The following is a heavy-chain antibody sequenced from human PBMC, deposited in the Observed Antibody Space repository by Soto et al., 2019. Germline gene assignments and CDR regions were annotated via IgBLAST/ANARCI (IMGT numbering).Heavy chain of an antibody. CDR2: IYYSGST. J-gene: IGHJ4*02. Sequence: SETLSLTCTVSGGSISSSSYYWGWIRQPPGKGLEWIGSIYYSGSTYYNPSLKSRVTISVDTSKNQFSLKLSSVTAADTAVYYCARVVNYDYIWGSYRPAPNFDYWGQGTLVTVSS. D-gene: IGHD3-16*02. CDR3: ARVVNYDYIWGSYRPAPNFDY. CDR1: GGSISSSSYY. V-gene: IGHV4-39*01.